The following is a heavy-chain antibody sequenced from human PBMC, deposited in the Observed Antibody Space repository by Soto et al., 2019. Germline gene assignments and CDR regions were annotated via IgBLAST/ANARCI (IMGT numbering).Heavy chain of an antibody. Sequence: ASVKVSCKASGYTFTSYGISWVRQAPGQGLEWMGWISAYNGNTNYAQKLQGRVTMTTDTSTSTAYMELRSLRSDDTAVYYCVRDSGEYYGSLSYYGMDVWGQGTTVTVSS. CDR1: GYTFTSYG. CDR3: VRDSGEYYGSLSYYGMDV. CDR2: ISAYNGNT. J-gene: IGHJ6*02. D-gene: IGHD3-10*01. V-gene: IGHV1-18*01.